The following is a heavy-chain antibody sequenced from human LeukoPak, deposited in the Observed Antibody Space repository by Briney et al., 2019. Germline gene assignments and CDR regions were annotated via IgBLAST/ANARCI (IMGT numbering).Heavy chain of an antibody. D-gene: IGHD3-3*01. Sequence: SETLSLTCTVSGGSISSSSYYWGWIRQPPGKGLEWIGSIYYSGSTYYNPSLKSRVTISVDTSKNQFSLKLSSVTAADTAVYYCASAGGRFWNDYYHWFDPWGQGTLVTVSS. CDR2: IYYSGST. CDR1: GGSISSSSYY. CDR3: ASAGGRFWNDYYHWFDP. J-gene: IGHJ5*02. V-gene: IGHV4-39*07.